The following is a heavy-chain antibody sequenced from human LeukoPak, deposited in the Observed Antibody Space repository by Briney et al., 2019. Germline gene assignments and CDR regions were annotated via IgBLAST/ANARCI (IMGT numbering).Heavy chain of an antibody. J-gene: IGHJ1*01. CDR2: IYYSGST. D-gene: IGHD6-19*01. CDR3: AKQHSSDWNGVAEYFQH. V-gene: IGHV4-59*01. CDR1: GGSISSYY. Sequence: SETLSLTCTVSGGSISSYYWSWIRQPPGKGLEWIGYIYYSGSTNYNPSLKSRVTISVKTSKNQFSLKLSSVTAADTAVYYCAKQHSSDWNGVAEYFQHWGQGTLVTVSS.